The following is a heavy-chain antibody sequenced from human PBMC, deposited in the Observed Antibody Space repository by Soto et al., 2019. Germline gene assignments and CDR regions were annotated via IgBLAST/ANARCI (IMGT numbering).Heavy chain of an antibody. J-gene: IGHJ4*02. CDR2: TYYRSKWYS. CDR1: GDSVSSTSTA. Sequence: SQTLSLTCAISGDSVSSTSTAWSWIRQSPSRGLEWLGRTYYRSKWYSDYAVSVKSRITINPDTSKNQFSLQLNSVTPDDTAVYYCARGSYYSGWVRGRRPLGTVSS. D-gene: IGHD6-19*01. CDR3: ARGSYYSGWV. V-gene: IGHV6-1*01.